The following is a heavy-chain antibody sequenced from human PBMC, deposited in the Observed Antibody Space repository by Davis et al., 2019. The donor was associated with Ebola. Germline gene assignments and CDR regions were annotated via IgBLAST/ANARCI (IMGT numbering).Heavy chain of an antibody. CDR3: ARRSSGYYHGRFDP. Sequence: SETLSLTCTVSGGSISSGGYYWSWIRQHPGKGLEWIGYIYYSGSTYYNPSLKSRFTISVDTSNNQFSLKLSSVTAADTAVYYCARRSSGYYHGRFDPWGQGTLVTVSS. CDR2: IYYSGST. J-gene: IGHJ5*02. CDR1: GGSISSGGYY. V-gene: IGHV4-31*03. D-gene: IGHD3-22*01.